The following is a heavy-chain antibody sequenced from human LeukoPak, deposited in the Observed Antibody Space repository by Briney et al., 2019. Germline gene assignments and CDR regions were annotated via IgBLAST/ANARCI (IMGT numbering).Heavy chain of an antibody. CDR1: GHSITFNYY. Sequence: PSETLSLTCSVSGHSITFNYYWSWIRPPPGKGLEWIGEINHSGSTNYNPSLKSRVTISVDTSKNQFSLKLSSVTAADTAVYYCARGRGIVDSYYFNYWGQGTLVTVSS. CDR3: ARGRGIVDSYYFNY. D-gene: IGHD3-22*01. V-gene: IGHV4-34*01. CDR2: INHSGST. J-gene: IGHJ4*02.